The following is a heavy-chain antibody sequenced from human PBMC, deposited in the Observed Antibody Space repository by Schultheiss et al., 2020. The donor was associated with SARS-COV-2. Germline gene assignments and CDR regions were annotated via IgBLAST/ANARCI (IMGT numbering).Heavy chain of an antibody. CDR2: IYYSGST. CDR1: GGSISSGGYY. CDR3: ARGTGPPPDYYYGMDV. Sequence: SETLSLTCTVSGGSISSGGYYWSWIRQHPGKGLEWIGYIYYSGSTYYNPSLKSLVTISVDTSKNQFSLKLSSVTAADTAVYYCARGTGPPPDYYYGMDVWGQGTTVTVSS. J-gene: IGHJ6*02. V-gene: IGHV4-31*01.